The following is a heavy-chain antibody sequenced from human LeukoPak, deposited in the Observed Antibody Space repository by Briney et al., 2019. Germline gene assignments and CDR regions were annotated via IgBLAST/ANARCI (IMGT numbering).Heavy chain of an antibody. Sequence: SETLPLTCTVSGGSISSHYWSWIRQPPGKGLEWIGYIYYSGSTNYNPPLKSRVTISVDTSKNQFSLKLSSVTAADTAVYYCARGGYDFWSGYYTWWFDPWGQGTLVTVSS. J-gene: IGHJ5*02. CDR2: IYYSGST. CDR1: GGSISSHY. V-gene: IGHV4-59*11. CDR3: ARGGYDFWSGYYTWWFDP. D-gene: IGHD3-3*01.